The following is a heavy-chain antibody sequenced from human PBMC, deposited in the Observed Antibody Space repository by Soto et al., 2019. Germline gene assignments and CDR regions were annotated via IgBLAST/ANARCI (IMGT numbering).Heavy chain of an antibody. J-gene: IGHJ4*02. CDR1: GYTFTGYY. D-gene: IGHD6-13*01. CDR2: INPNSGGT. Sequence: GASVKVSCKASGYTFTGYYMHWVRQAPGQGLEWMGWINPNSGGTNYAQKFQGRVTMTRDTSISTAYMELSRLRSDDTAVYYCARVTDRPIAAAGQFDYWGQGTLVTVSS. V-gene: IGHV1-2*02. CDR3: ARVTDRPIAAAGQFDY.